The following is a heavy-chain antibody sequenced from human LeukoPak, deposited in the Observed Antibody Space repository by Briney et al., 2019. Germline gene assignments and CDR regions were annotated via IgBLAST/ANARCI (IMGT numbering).Heavy chain of an antibody. V-gene: IGHV3-64*01. J-gene: IGHJ6*02. CDR2: ISSNGGYT. D-gene: IGHD2-2*02. CDR1: GFTFSSYS. Sequence: GGSLRLSCAASGFTFSSYSMNWVRQAPGKGLEYVSAISSNGGYTYYANSVKGRFTTSRDNSKNTLYLQMGSLRVEDMAVYYCAGGYCSSTSCSTGYYYYGMDVWGQGTTVTVSS. CDR3: AGGYCSSTSCSTGYYYYGMDV.